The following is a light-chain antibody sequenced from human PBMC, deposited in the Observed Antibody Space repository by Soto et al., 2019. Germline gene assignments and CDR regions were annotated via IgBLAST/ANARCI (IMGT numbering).Light chain of an antibody. Sequence: DIQMTQSPSTLSASVGDRVSITCRASQTITGWLAWYQQKPGKAPKLLIHRASSLESGVPSRFSGSESGTEFTLTISSLQPDDFATYYCHQYNSHWTFGQGTKVEIK. CDR3: HQYNSHWT. V-gene: IGKV1-5*03. CDR2: RAS. CDR1: QTITGW. J-gene: IGKJ1*01.